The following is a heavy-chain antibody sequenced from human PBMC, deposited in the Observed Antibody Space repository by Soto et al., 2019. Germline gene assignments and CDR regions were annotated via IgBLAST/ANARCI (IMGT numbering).Heavy chain of an antibody. D-gene: IGHD3-9*01. J-gene: IGHJ5*02. CDR3: ARDEIDLVNWFDP. V-gene: IGHV1-69*04. CDR1: VGNFSSYT. Sequence: SVKVSCKASVGNFSSYTISWVRQAPGQGLEWMGRIIPILGIANYAQKFQGRVTITADKSTSTAYMELSSLRSEDTAVYYCARDEIDLVNWFDPWGQGTLVTVSS. CDR2: IIPILGIA.